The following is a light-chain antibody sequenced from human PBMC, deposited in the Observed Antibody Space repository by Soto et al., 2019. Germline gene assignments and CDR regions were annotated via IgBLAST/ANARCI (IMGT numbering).Light chain of an antibody. CDR3: QQGNNFPLT. V-gene: IGKV1-12*01. Sequence: IHMTQSPSSVSSSEGDRVTITCRASQGINNWLAWYQQKPGKAPKLLIYAASSLQSGVPSRFSGSGSGTDFTLTISSLQPEDFATYYCQQGNNFPLTFGGGTKVDIK. CDR2: AAS. CDR1: QGINNW. J-gene: IGKJ4*01.